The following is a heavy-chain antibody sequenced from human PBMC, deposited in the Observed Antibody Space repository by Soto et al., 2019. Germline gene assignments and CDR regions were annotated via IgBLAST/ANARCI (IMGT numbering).Heavy chain of an antibody. CDR2: IYHSGST. V-gene: IGHV4-30-2*03. J-gene: IGHJ4*02. CDR1: GGSINSGGYS. D-gene: IGHD2-15*01. Sequence: SETLSLTCAVSGGSINSGGYSWTWIRQPPGKGLEWIGYIYHSGSTYYNPSLKSRVTISVDTSKNQFSLKLSSVTAADTAVYYCARHRVDDYSDYFDYWGQGTLVTVSS. CDR3: ARHRVDDYSDYFDY.